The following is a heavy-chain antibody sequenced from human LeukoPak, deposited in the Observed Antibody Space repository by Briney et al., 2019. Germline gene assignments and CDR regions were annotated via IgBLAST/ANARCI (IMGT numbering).Heavy chain of an antibody. CDR2: ISHSGST. CDR3: ARPIVVVPLRAFDI. V-gene: IGHV4-34*01. J-gene: IGHJ3*02. D-gene: IGHD2-21*01. CDR1: GGSFSGYY. Sequence: LETLSLTCAVYGGSFSGYYWSWIRQPPGKGLEWIGEISHSGSTNYNPSLKSRVTISVDTSKNQFSLKLSSVTAADTAVYYCARPIVVVPLRAFDIWGQGTMVTVSS.